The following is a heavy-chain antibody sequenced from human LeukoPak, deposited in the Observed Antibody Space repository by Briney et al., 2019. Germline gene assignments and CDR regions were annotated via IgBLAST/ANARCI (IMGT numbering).Heavy chain of an antibody. J-gene: IGHJ4*02. D-gene: IGHD5-12*01. CDR1: GGSISSGGYY. Sequence: PSETLSLTCTVSGGSISSGGYYWSWIRQHPGKGLEWIGYIYYSGSTYYNPSLKSRVTISVDTSKNQFSLKLSSVTAADTAMYYCARVMVATYYFDYWGQGTLVTVSS. V-gene: IGHV4-31*03. CDR2: IYYSGST. CDR3: ARVMVATYYFDY.